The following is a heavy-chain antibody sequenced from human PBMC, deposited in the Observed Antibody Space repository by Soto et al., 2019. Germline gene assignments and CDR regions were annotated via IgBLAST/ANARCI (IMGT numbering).Heavy chain of an antibody. CDR2: ISGGGTT. CDR1: GLTVSSNY. CDR3: ARGGGGSSLDY. Sequence: EVQLVETGGGLIQPGGSLRLSCAASGLTVSSNYMSWVRQAPGKGLEWVSIISGGGTTYYADSVKGRFTISRDSPKNTLYLQMNSLRGEDTAVYYCARGGGGSSLDYWGQGTLVTVSS. V-gene: IGHV3-53*02. J-gene: IGHJ4*02. D-gene: IGHD2-2*01.